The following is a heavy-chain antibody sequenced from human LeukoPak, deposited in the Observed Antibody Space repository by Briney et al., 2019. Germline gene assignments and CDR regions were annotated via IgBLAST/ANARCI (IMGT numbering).Heavy chain of an antibody. CDR2: IYYSGST. J-gene: IGHJ4*02. D-gene: IGHD6-13*01. CDR3: ARAGYSSSWPFDY. Sequence: SETLSLTCTVSGDSISSSSYYWGWIRQPPGKGLEWIGSIYYSGSTYYNPSLKSRVTISVDTSKNQFSLKLSSVTAADTAVYYCARAGYSSSWPFDYWGQGTLVTVSS. V-gene: IGHV4-39*07. CDR1: GDSISSSSYY.